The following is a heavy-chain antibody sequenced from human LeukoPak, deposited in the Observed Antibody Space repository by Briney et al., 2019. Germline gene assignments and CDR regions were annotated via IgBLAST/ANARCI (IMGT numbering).Heavy chain of an antibody. CDR1: GGPISSSSYY. V-gene: IGHV4-39*01. Sequence: PSETLSLTCTVSGGPISSSSYYWGWIRQPPGKGLEWVGSIYYSGSTYYNPSLKSRVTISVDTSKNQFSLKLSSVTAADTAVYYCARHDIVVVTAGFDPWGQGTLVTVSS. CDR2: IYYSGST. D-gene: IGHD2-21*02. J-gene: IGHJ5*02. CDR3: ARHDIVVVTAGFDP.